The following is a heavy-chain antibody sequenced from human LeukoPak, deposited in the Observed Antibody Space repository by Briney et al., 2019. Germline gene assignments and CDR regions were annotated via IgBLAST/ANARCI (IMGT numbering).Heavy chain of an antibody. CDR1: GSTFSSYS. Sequence: GGSLRLSCAASGSTFSSYSINCVRQAPGKGLEWVSSISSSSSSIYYAHSGKGPFTSSRDNAKNSLYLQMNSLRDEDTAVYYCASSGTKYYYYGMDVWGQGTTVTVSS. CDR3: ASSGTKYYYYGMDV. J-gene: IGHJ6*02. CDR2: ISSSSSSI. D-gene: IGHD1-1*01. V-gene: IGHV3-21*01.